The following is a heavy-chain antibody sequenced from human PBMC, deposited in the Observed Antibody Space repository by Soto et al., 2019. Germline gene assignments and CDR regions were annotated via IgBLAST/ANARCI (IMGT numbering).Heavy chain of an antibody. V-gene: IGHV3-23*01. CDR2: ISGSGATT. D-gene: IGHD3-3*02. J-gene: IGHJ6*02. Sequence: EVQLLESGGGSVLPGGSLGLSCAASGVRFSSYALSWVRQAPGKGLEWLSVISGSGATTFSADSVKGRFTFSKDSSMNSFYLQMDSLKVDDTAVYYCATLAMAGDTVYYFNGLDVWGQGTTVTVSS. CDR3: ATLAMAGDTVYYFNGLDV. CDR1: GVRFSSYA.